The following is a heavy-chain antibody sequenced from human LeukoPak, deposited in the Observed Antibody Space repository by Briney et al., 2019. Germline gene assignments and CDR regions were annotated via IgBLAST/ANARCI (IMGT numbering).Heavy chain of an antibody. J-gene: IGHJ4*02. CDR3: ATQASYYYGSGSYYDS. V-gene: IGHV3-66*01. CDR1: GFTFSNAW. Sequence: PGGSLRLSCAASGFTFSNAWMNWVRQAPGKGLECVSFIYGGGKTYYTDSVTGRFTISRDNSKRTLFLQMNSLRAEDTAIYYCATQASYYYGSGSYYDSWGQGTLVTVSS. CDR2: IYGGGKT. D-gene: IGHD3-10*01.